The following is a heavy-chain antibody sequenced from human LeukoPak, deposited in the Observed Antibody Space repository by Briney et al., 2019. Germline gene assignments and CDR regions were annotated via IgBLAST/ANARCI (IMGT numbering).Heavy chain of an antibody. V-gene: IGHV1-58*02. CDR2: IVVGSGHT. CDR3: AATAYYDKDYYMDV. D-gene: IGHD3-16*01. Sequence: SVKVSCKASGFTFVNSAMQWVRQARGQRLEWIGWIVVGSGHTNYAQKFQERVTITRDMSTGTAYMELGSLRSEDTAVYYCAATAYYDKDYYMDVWGKGTTVIVSS. J-gene: IGHJ6*03. CDR1: GFTFVNSA.